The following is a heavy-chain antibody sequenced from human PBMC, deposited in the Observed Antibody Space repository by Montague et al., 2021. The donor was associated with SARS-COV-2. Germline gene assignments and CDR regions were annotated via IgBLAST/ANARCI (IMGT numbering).Heavy chain of an antibody. CDR2: VDTSGRT. J-gene: IGHJ6*02. D-gene: IGHD6-6*01. Sequence: TLSLTCAVSGGSITSGNHYWTWVRLPAGKGLEWLGRVDTSGRTSYKPSLKRRVTISVDTSKNHFSLNLTSVTAADTAVYYCARDRPSTRKTFYYYALDVWGQGTTVTVSS. CDR3: ARDRPSTRKTFYYYALDV. V-gene: IGHV4-61*02. CDR1: GGSITSGNHY.